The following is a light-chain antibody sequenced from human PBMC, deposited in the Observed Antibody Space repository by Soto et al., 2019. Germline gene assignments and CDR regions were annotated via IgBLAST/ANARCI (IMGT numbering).Light chain of an antibody. CDR1: SSNLGAGYD. CDR2: GNR. Sequence: QSVLTQPPSVSGAPGQRVTISCTGNSSNLGAGYDVHWYQQLPGAAPKLVIFGNRNRPSGVPERFSGSKSGTSASLAITGLQAEDEADYYCGTWDSDSYVFGSGTKLTVL. CDR3: GTWDSDSYV. J-gene: IGLJ1*01. V-gene: IGLV1-40*01.